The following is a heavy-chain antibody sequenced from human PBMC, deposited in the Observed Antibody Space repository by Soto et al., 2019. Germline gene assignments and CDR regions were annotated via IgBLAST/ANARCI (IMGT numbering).Heavy chain of an antibody. D-gene: IGHD5-12*01. CDR1: GFTFSSYW. J-gene: IGHJ4*02. CDR2: IKPDGSDT. Sequence: EVQLVESGGGLVQPGGSLRLSCAASGFTFSSYWMSWVRQAPGKGLEWVANIKPDGSDTYYVDSVKGRFTISRDNAKNSLDLQMNRHTAEDTAVYYCARKYSGLDYWGQGTLVTISS. CDR3: ARKYSGLDY. V-gene: IGHV3-7*01.